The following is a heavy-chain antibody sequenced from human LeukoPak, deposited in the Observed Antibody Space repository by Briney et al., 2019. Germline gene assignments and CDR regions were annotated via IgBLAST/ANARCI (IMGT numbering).Heavy chain of an antibody. CDR1: GYTFTGHY. Sequence: ASVKVSCKASGYTFTGHYIHWVRQAPGQGLEWMGWIHPNTGGTKYAQKFQGRVTMTKDTSSSTAYMELSSLRSADTAVYYCASEYKYDSSGANAFDIWGQGTMVTVSS. D-gene: IGHD3-22*01. J-gene: IGHJ3*02. V-gene: IGHV1-2*02. CDR2: IHPNTGGT. CDR3: ASEYKYDSSGANAFDI.